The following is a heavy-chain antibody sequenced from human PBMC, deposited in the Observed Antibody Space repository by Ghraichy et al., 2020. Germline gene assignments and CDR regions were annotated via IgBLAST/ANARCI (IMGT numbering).Heavy chain of an antibody. D-gene: IGHD1-26*01. J-gene: IGHJ6*02. V-gene: IGHV6-1*01. CDR1: GDSVSSNSAA. Sequence: SQTLSLTCAISGDSVSSNSAAWNWIRQSPSRGLEWLGRTYYRSKWYNDYAVSVKSRITINPDTSKNQFSLQLNSVTPEDTAVYYCARAEAGELPVYYYYYGMDVWGQGTTVTVSS. CDR2: TYYRSKWYN. CDR3: ARAEAGELPVYYYYYGMDV.